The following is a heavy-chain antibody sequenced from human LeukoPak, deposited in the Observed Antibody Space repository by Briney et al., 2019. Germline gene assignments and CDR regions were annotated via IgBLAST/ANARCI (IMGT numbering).Heavy chain of an antibody. Sequence: GGSLRLSCAASGFTFDDYAMHWVRQAPGKGLEWVSGISWNSGSIGYADSVKGRFTISRDNAKNSLYLQMNSLRAEDMALYYCAKDISSSWYRPNYFDYWGQGTLVTVSS. CDR3: AKDISSSWYRPNYFDY. CDR2: ISWNSGSI. V-gene: IGHV3-9*03. CDR1: GFTFDDYA. D-gene: IGHD6-13*01. J-gene: IGHJ4*02.